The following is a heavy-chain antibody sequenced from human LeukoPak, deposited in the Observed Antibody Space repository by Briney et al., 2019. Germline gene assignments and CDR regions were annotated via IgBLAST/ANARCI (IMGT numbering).Heavy chain of an antibody. V-gene: IGHV3-21*01. CDR2: ISSSSYI. Sequence: GGSLRLSCAASGFTFSSYSMTWVRQAPGKGLEWVSSISSSSYIYYADSVKGRFTISRDNAKNSLYLQMNSLRAEDTAVYYCARDGPDARDGYSNFDYWGQGTLVTVSS. D-gene: IGHD4-4*01. J-gene: IGHJ4*02. CDR3: ARDGPDARDGYSNFDY. CDR1: GFTFSSYS.